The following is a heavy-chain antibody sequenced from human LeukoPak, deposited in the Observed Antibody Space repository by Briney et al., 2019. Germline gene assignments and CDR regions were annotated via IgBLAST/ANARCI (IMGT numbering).Heavy chain of an antibody. V-gene: IGHV1-3*01. CDR3: AMGGYYDSSGYYFTDLAEHAFDI. D-gene: IGHD3-22*01. CDR1: GYTFTIYA. Sequence: ASVTVSFTASGYTFTIYAMHWVRQAPGQRLEWMGWINAGNGNTKYSQEFQGRVTITRDTSASTAYMELRSLRSDDTAVYYCAMGGYYDSSGYYFTDLAEHAFDIWGQGTMVTVSS. J-gene: IGHJ3*02. CDR2: INAGNGNT.